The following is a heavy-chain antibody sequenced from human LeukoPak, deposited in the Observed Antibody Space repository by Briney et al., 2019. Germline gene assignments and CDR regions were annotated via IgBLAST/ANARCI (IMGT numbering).Heavy chain of an antibody. D-gene: IGHD1-26*01. CDR1: GYAFTDYY. CDR2: VDPEDGET. V-gene: IGHV1-69-2*01. CDR3: ATDLLRWELLDAFDI. J-gene: IGHJ3*02. Sequence: ASVKASCKVSGYAFTDYYMHWVQQAPGKGLEWMGLVDPEDGETIYAEKFQGRVTITADTSTDTAYMELSSLRSEDTAVYYCATDLLRWELLDAFDIWGQGTMVTVSS.